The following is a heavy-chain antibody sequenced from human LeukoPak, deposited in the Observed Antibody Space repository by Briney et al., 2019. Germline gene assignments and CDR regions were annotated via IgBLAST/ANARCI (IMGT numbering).Heavy chain of an antibody. Sequence: GGSLRLSCAASGFTFSSYGMHWVRQAPGKGLEWVAFIRYDGSNKYYADSVKGRFTISRDNAKNTLYLQMNSLRAEDTAVYYCARDRLYSSSWYGPYNWFDPWGQGTLVTVSS. CDR1: GFTFSSYG. J-gene: IGHJ5*02. CDR2: IRYDGSNK. V-gene: IGHV3-30*02. CDR3: ARDRLYSSSWYGPYNWFDP. D-gene: IGHD6-13*01.